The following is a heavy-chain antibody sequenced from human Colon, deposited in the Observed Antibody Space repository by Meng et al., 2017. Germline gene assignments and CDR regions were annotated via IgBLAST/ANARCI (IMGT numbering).Heavy chain of an antibody. J-gene: IGHJ6*02. V-gene: IGHV4-39*07. CDR3: ARDSSTRRVYYYGMDV. CDR2: IYYNGNT. Sequence: GSLRFSCTVSGGSILTSSYFWDWIRQSPGRGLEWIGSIYYNGNTYYNPSFKSRVTISIDTSKGQFSLKLTSMTAADTAVYFCARDSSTRRVYYYGMDVWGQGTMVTVSS. CDR1: GGSILTSSYF. D-gene: IGHD5/OR15-5a*01.